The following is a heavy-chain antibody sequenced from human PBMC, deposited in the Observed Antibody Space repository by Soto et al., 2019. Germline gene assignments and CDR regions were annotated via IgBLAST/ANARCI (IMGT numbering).Heavy chain of an antibody. D-gene: IGHD5-12*01. V-gene: IGHV1-69*01. CDR2: IIPVLGTA. Sequence: QVQLVQSGAEVKKPGSSVKVFCKASGGTFSTYGISWVRQAPGQGLEWMGGIIPVLGTANYAQKFQGRVTITADESTTTAYMELSSLGSEDTAVYYCARVRGGMATIRDAFDIWGQGTMVTVSS. CDR1: GGTFSTYG. CDR3: ARVRGGMATIRDAFDI. J-gene: IGHJ3*02.